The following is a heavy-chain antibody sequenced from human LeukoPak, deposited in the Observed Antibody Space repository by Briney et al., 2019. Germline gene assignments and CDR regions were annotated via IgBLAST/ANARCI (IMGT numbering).Heavy chain of an antibody. Sequence: SETLSLTCTVSGGSISTYYWTWIRQPPGKGLEWIGEINHSGSTNYNPSLKSRVTISVDTSKNQFSLKLSSVTAADTAVYYCARGNLLAAAGLDYWGQGTLVTVSS. CDR3: ARGNLLAAAGLDY. D-gene: IGHD6-13*01. CDR2: INHSGST. J-gene: IGHJ4*02. CDR1: GGSISTYY. V-gene: IGHV4-34*01.